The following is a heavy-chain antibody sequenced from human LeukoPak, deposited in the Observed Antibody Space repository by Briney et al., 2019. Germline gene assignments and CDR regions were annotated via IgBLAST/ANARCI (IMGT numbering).Heavy chain of an antibody. V-gene: IGHV1-8*01. CDR2: MNPNSGNT. J-gene: IGHJ4*02. CDR1: GYTFTSYD. CDR3: AREGTYDYVWGSYRNRYFDY. Sequence: ASVKVSCKASGYTFTSYDINWVRQATGQGLEWMGWMNPNSGNTGYAQKFQGRVTMTRNTSISTAYMELSSLRSEDTAVYYCAREGTYDYVWGSYRNRYFDYWGQGTLVTVSS. D-gene: IGHD3-16*02.